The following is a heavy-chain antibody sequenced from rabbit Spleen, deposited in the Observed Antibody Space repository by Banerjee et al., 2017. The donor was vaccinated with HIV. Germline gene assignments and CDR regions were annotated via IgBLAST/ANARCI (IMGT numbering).Heavy chain of an antibody. V-gene: IGHV1S40*01. CDR1: GFDFSIKYY. CDR2: ISTGSGNT. D-gene: IGHD1-1*01. Sequence: QSLEESGGDLVKPGASLTLTCTASGFDFSIKYYMCWVRQAPGKGLESLACISTGSGNTYYASWAKGRFTISKISSTTVTLQMTSLTAADTATYFCARDSSSGGWGDWDLWGPGTLVTVS. CDR3: ARDSSSGGWGDWDL. J-gene: IGHJ4*01.